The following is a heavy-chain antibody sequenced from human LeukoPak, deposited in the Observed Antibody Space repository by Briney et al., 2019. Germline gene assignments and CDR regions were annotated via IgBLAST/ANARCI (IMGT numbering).Heavy chain of an antibody. V-gene: IGHV3-23*01. D-gene: IGHD2-2*01. CDR3: AKDRNYQLPHLLNY. Sequence: GGSLRLSCAASGFTFSSYALSWVREAPGKGLEWVSAISGSGGSTYYADSVQGRFTISRDNSKNTLYLQMNSLRAEDTAVYYCAKDRNYQLPHLLNYWGQGTLVTVSS. CDR1: GFTFSSYA. J-gene: IGHJ4*02. CDR2: ISGSGGST.